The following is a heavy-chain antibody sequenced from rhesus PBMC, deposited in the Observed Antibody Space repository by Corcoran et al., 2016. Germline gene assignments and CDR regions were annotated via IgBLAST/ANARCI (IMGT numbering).Heavy chain of an antibody. CDR3: ARDLRNIAASTT. CDR1: GGSISSSY. Sequence: QLQLQESGPGLVKPSETLSVTCAVSGGSISSSYWSWFRQALGKGLEWIGYIYGSGSSTNYNPSLKRRVTLSVDTSKNQLSLKLSSVTAADTAVYYCARDLRNIAASTTWGQGVLVTVSS. CDR2: IYGSGSST. D-gene: IGHD6-25*01. V-gene: IGHV4-169*02. J-gene: IGHJ4*01.